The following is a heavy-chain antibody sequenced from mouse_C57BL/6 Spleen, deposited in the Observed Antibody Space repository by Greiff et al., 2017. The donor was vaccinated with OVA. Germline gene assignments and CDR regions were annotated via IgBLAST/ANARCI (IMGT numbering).Heavy chain of an antibody. D-gene: IGHD2-3*01. Sequence: QVQLQQSGAELMKPGASVKLSCKATGYTFTGYWIEWVKQRPGHGLEWIGEILPGSGSTNYNEKFKGKATFTADTSSNTAYMQLSSLTTEDSAIYYCARSSPYDGYYWYYFDYWGKGTTLTVSS. CDR2: ILPGSGST. CDR1: GYTFTGYW. J-gene: IGHJ2*01. V-gene: IGHV1-9*01. CDR3: ARSSPYDGYYWYYFDY.